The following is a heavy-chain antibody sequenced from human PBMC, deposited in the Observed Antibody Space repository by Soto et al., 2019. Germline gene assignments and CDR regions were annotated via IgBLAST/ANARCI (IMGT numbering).Heavy chain of an antibody. CDR1: GYTFTSYG. D-gene: IGHD3-16*02. CDR3: ARDSYDYVWGSYRSPEGVDY. J-gene: IGHJ4*02. CDR2: ISAYNGNT. V-gene: IGHV1-18*01. Sequence: QVQLVQSGAEVKKPGASVKVSCKASGYTFTSYGISWVRQAPGQGLGWMGWISAYNGNTNYAQKLQGRVTMTTDTSTSTAYMELRSLRSDDTAVYYCARDSYDYVWGSYRSPEGVDYWGQGTLVTVSS.